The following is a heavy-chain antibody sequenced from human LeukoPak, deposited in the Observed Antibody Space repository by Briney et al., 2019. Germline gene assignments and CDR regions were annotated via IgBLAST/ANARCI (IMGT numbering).Heavy chain of an antibody. Sequence: GGSLRLSCAASGFTFSSYSMNWVRQAPGKGLEWVSSISTSSSYIYYADSVRGRFTISRDNAKNSLYLQMNSLRAEDTAVYYCARDGYYDSSNDFDYWGQGTLVTVSS. V-gene: IGHV3-21*01. CDR2: ISTSSSYI. CDR3: ARDGYYDSSNDFDY. J-gene: IGHJ4*02. D-gene: IGHD3-22*01. CDR1: GFTFSSYS.